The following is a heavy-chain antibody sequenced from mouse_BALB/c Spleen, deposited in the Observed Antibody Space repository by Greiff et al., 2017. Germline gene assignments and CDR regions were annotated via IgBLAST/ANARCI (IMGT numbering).Heavy chain of an antibody. CDR2: INSNGGST. D-gene: IGHD2-4*01. V-gene: IGHV5-6-3*01. J-gene: IGHJ3*01. Sequence: EVQGVESGGGLVQPGGSLKLSCAASGFTFSSYGMSWVRQTPDKRLELVATINSNGGSTYYPDSVKGRFTISRDNAKNTLYLQMSSLKSEDTAMYYCARDGGLRRGFAYWGQGTLVTVSA. CDR3: ARDGGLRRGFAY. CDR1: GFTFSSYG.